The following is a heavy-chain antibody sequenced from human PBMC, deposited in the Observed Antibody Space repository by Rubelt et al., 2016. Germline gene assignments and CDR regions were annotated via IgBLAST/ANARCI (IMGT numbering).Heavy chain of an antibody. CDR3: AKEYSRFPNNWFES. D-gene: IGHD2-15*01. Sequence: QLQLQESGPGLVKPSETLSLTCSVSGGSVSSRSYYWGWIRQPPGKGLEWIGSIYYIGSAYYNPSPKSRVTISVDTSKNQSSRRRGSGTAADTAGYFGAKEYSRFPNNWFESWGQGTLVTVSS. J-gene: IGHJ5*01. V-gene: IGHV4-39*07. CDR1: GGSVSSRSYY. CDR2: IYYIGSA.